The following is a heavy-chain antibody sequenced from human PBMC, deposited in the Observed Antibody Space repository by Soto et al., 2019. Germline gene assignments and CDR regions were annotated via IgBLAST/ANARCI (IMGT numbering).Heavy chain of an antibody. D-gene: IGHD2-15*01. CDR3: ARDLRAVVVVVAATPVSYGMDV. V-gene: IGHV3-33*01. Sequence: SLRLSCAASGFTFSSYGMHWVRQAPGKGLEWVAVIWYDGSNKYYADSVKGRFTISRDNSKNTLYLQMNSLRAEDTAVYYCARDLRAVVVVVAATPVSYGMDVWGQGTTVTVS. J-gene: IGHJ6*02. CDR2: IWYDGSNK. CDR1: GFTFSSYG.